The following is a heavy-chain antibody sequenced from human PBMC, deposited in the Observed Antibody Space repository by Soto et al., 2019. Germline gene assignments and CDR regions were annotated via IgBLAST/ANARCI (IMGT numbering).Heavy chain of an antibody. CDR3: ASDRGDWFEP. V-gene: IGHV3-74*01. CDR2: INSDGSGT. CDR1: GFTFSSYW. Sequence: EVQLVESGGGLVQPGGSLRLSCAASGFTFSSYWMHWVRQAPGKGLVWVSRINSDGSGTTYADSVKGRFTISRDNAKNTLYLQMNSLGAEDTAVDNCASDRGDWFEPWGQGSLGTVYS. J-gene: IGHJ5*02. D-gene: IGHD3-10*01.